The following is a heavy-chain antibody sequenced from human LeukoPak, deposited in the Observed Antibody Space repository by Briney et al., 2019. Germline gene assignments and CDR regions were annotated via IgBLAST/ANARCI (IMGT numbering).Heavy chain of an antibody. CDR1: GFNFSSYS. CDR3: ATKYTYGQGFDY. CDR2: ISYSSNYI. V-gene: IGHV3-21*01. J-gene: IGHJ4*02. Sequence: GGSLRLSCTASGFNFSSYSLNWVRQAPGKGLEWVSSISYSSNYIYQADSVKGRFTISRDNAKNSLYLQMNSLRVEDTAVYYCATKYTYGQGFDYWGQGTLVTVSP. D-gene: IGHD5-18*01.